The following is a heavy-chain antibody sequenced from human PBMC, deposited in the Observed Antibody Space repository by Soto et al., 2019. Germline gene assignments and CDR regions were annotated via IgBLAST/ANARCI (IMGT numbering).Heavy chain of an antibody. J-gene: IGHJ4*02. CDR2: ISGSGGST. V-gene: IGHV3-23*01. CDR3: AKPLYYDSEGVFDY. D-gene: IGHD5-12*01. CDR1: GFTFSSYA. Sequence: GGSLRLSCAASGFTFSSYAMSWVRQAPGKGLEWVSAISGSGGSTYYADSVKGRFTISRANSKNTLHLQMNSLRAEDTAVYYCAKPLYYDSEGVFDYWGQGTLVTVSS.